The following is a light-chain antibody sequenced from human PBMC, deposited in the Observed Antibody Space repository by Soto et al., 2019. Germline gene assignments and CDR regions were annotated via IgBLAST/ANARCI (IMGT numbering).Light chain of an antibody. Sequence: EIVLTQSPGTLSLSPGERATLSCRASQSVSSSFLAWYQQKVGQAPRLLIYEASSRATGIPDRFSGSGSGTDFTLTISRLEPEDFAVYDGQQYGSSPRTFGQGTRLEIK. J-gene: IGKJ5*01. CDR1: QSVSSSF. CDR3: QQYGSSPRT. V-gene: IGKV3-20*01. CDR2: EAS.